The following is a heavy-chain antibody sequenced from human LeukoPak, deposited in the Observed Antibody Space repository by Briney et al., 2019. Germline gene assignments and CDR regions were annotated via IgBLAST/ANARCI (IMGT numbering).Heavy chain of an antibody. J-gene: IGHJ4*02. CDR2: ISGGGDSV. CDR3: AKLGCTGTICYANY. CDR1: GFPFSDYA. D-gene: IGHD2-2*01. V-gene: IGHV3-23*01. Sequence: GGSLRLSCAASGFPFSDYAMTWVRQTPGKGLEWVSVISGGGDSVVYADSMKGRFTISRDNSKNTLYLQMYSLRAEDTALYYCAKLGCTGTICYANYWGQGTLVTVSS.